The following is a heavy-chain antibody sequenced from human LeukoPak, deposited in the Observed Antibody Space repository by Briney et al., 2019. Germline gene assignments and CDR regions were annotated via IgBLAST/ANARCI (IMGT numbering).Heavy chain of an antibody. CDR1: GYTFTGYY. CDR3: AREHYYDSSGYPMDV. D-gene: IGHD3-22*01. V-gene: IGHV1-2*02. CDR2: INPNSGGT. J-gene: IGHJ6*03. Sequence: GASVKVSCKASGYTFTGYYMHWVRQAPGQGLEWMGWINPNSGGTNYAQKFQGRVTMTRDTSISTAYMELSRLRSDDTAVYYCAREHYYDSSGYPMDVWGKGTTVTVSS.